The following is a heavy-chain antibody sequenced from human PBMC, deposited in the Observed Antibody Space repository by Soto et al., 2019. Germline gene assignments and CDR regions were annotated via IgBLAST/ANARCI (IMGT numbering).Heavy chain of an antibody. CDR1: GYSFTTYW. CDR2: IYPGDSDT. Sequence: GESLKISCKGSGYSFTTYWIGWVRQMPGKGLEWMGIIYPGDSDTRYSPSFQGQVTISAEKSISTAYLQWSSLKASDTAMYYCATRGYCSSNSCYNFFHTWAQGTLVTVSS. J-gene: IGHJ4*02. CDR3: ATRGYCSSNSCYNFFHT. D-gene: IGHD2-2*02. V-gene: IGHV5-51*01.